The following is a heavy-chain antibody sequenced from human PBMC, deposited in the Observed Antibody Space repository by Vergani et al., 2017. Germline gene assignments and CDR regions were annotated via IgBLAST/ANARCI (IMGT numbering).Heavy chain of an antibody. V-gene: IGHV3-23*01. CDR1: GFTFNHYA. CDR2: ISGSGGST. CDR3: AKANPRNSGYDYLYYYHAMDV. Sequence: EVQLLESGGDLVQPGGSLRLSCAASGFTFNHYAMNWVRQAPGKGLEWVSGISGSGGSTYYAGSVKGRFTISRDSSKNTLYLQMNSQSAGDTAVDYCAKANPRNSGYDYLYYYHAMDVWGQGTTVTVSS. J-gene: IGHJ6*02. D-gene: IGHD5-12*01.